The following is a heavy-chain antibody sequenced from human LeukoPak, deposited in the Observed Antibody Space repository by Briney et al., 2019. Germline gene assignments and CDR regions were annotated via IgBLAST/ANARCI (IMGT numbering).Heavy chain of an antibody. J-gene: IGHJ4*02. CDR3: ARRLLTGGVTDFFDF. CDR2: ISPSGDST. D-gene: IGHD2-21*02. CDR1: GFTVSSNY. Sequence: GGSLRLSCAASGFTVSSNYMSWVRQAPGEGLEWVAAISPSGDSTTYRDSVKGQFTISRDNSRNRLYLQMNTLTVEDTAIYYCARRLLTGGVTDFFDFWGQGALVTVSS. V-gene: IGHV3-23*01.